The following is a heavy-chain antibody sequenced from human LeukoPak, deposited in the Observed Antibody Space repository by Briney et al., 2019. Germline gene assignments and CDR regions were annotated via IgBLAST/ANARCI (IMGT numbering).Heavy chain of an antibody. D-gene: IGHD3-10*01. CDR1: GGSIGSYY. CDR2: IYTSGST. Sequence: PSETLSLTCTVSGGSIGSYYWSWIRQPAGKGLEWIGRIYTSGSTNYNPSLKSRVTMSVDTSKNQFSLKLSSVTAADTAVYYCARGPTMVRTNWFDPWGQGTLVTASS. CDR3: ARGPTMVRTNWFDP. V-gene: IGHV4-4*07. J-gene: IGHJ5*02.